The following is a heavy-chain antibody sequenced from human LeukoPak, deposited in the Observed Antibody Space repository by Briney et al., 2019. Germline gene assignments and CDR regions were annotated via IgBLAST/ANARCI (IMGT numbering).Heavy chain of an antibody. Sequence: ASVKVSCKASGYTFTGYYMHWVRQAPGQGLEWMGRINPNSGGANYAQKFQGRVTMTRDTSISTVFMELSRLRSDDTAVYYCAREFREPAASPWGQGALVTVSS. CDR1: GYTFTGYY. J-gene: IGHJ5*02. D-gene: IGHD2-2*01. CDR3: AREFREPAASP. CDR2: INPNSGGA. V-gene: IGHV1-2*06.